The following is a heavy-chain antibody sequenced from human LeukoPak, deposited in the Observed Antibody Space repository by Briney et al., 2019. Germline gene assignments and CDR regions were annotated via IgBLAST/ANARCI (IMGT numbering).Heavy chain of an antibody. CDR2: ISSSSNYI. V-gene: IGHV3-21*01. CDR1: GFTFSTYT. CDR3: ALLNY. Sequence: GESLRLSCAASGFTFSTYTMNWVRQAPGKGLEWVSSISSSSNYIYYADSIKGRFTISRDNAKNSLYLQLDSLRAGDTAVYYCALLNYWGQGTLVTVSS. J-gene: IGHJ4*02. D-gene: IGHD2-8*02.